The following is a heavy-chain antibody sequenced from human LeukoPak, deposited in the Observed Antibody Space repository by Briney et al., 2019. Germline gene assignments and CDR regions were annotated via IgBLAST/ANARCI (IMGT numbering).Heavy chain of an antibody. D-gene: IGHD3-16*01. Sequence: QSGRSLRLSCAASRFTFSSYGMHWVRQAPGKGLEWVAVMSYDGNNRYYADSVKGRFTISRYNSKNTLYLQMNSLRAEDTAVYYCAKVKGEVIGAFDIWGQGTMVTVSS. CDR2: MSYDGNNR. CDR1: RFTFSSYG. V-gene: IGHV3-30*18. CDR3: AKVKGEVIGAFDI. J-gene: IGHJ3*02.